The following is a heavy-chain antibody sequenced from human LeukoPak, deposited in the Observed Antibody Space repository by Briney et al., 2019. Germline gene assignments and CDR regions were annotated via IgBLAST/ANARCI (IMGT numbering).Heavy chain of an antibody. J-gene: IGHJ4*02. CDR2: ISGSGGST. Sequence: QPGGSLRLSCAASGFTVSSNYMSWVRQAPGKGLEWVSAISGSGGSTYYADSVKGRFTISRDNSKNTLYLQMNSLRAEDTAVYYCALLGRELTLDYWGQGTLVTVSS. CDR1: GFTVSSNY. V-gene: IGHV3-23*01. D-gene: IGHD1-26*01. CDR3: ALLGRELTLDY.